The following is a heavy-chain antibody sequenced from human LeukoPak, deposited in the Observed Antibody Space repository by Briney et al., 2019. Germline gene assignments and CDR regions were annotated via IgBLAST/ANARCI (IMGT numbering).Heavy chain of an antibody. CDR2: INPNSGGT. J-gene: IGHJ3*02. CDR3: ARDRDFWSGTDAFDI. CDR1: GYTFTGYY. Sequence: ASVKVSCKASGYTFTGYYMHWVRQAPGQGLEWMGWINPNSGGTNYAQKFQGRVTMTRDTSISTAYMELSRLRSDDMAVYYCARDRDFWSGTDAFDIWGQGTMVTVSS. D-gene: IGHD3-3*01. V-gene: IGHV1-2*02.